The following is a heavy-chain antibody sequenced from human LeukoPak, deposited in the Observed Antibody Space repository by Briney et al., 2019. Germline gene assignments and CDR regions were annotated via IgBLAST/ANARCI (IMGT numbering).Heavy chain of an antibody. J-gene: IGHJ5*02. CDR1: GYTFTSYG. V-gene: IGHV1-18*01. CDR3: ARDRGRGTTTNWFDP. D-gene: IGHD2-2*01. CDR2: ISAYNGNT. Sequence: ASVKVSCKASGYTFTSYGISWVRQAPGQGLEWMGWISAYNGNTNYAQKLQGRVTMTTDTSTSTAYMELRSLGSDDTAVYYCARDRGRGTTTNWFDPWGQGTLVTVSS.